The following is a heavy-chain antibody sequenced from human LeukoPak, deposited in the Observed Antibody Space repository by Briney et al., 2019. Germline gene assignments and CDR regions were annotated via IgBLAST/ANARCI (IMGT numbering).Heavy chain of an antibody. V-gene: IGHV3-53*01. CDR3: ARMVRGPYYFDY. CDR2: IYSGGST. J-gene: IGHJ4*02. Sequence: GGSLRLSCAASGFTVSSNYMSWVRQAPGKGLEWVSVIYSGGSTYYADSVKGRFTISRDNSKNTLYLQMNSLRAEDTAVYYCARMVRGPYYFDYWGQGTLVTVSS. D-gene: IGHD3-10*01. CDR1: GFTVSSNY.